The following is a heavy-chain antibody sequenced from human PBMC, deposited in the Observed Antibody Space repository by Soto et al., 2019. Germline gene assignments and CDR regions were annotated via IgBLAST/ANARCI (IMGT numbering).Heavy chain of an antibody. J-gene: IGHJ6*02. CDR1: GFTFRNYD. V-gene: IGHV3-13*05. CDR2: ISAAGDP. Sequence: EVQLVESGGGLVQPGGSLRLSCEASGFTFRNYDMHWVRQGTGKGLEWVSGISAAGDPDYADSVEARFTISRENAQNSFFLQMNSLRVGDTAGYYCARTDRDFYGLDVWGQGTTVIVSS. CDR3: ARTDRDFYGLDV.